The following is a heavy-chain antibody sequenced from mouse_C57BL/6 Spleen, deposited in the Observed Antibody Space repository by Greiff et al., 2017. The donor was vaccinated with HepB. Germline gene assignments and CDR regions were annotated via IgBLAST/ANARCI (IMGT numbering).Heavy chain of an antibody. V-gene: IGHV1-15*01. CDR2: IDPETGGT. Sequence: QVQLQQSGAELVRPGASVTLSCKASGYTFTDYEMHWVKQTPVHGLEWIGAIDPETGGTAYNQKFKGKAILTADKSSSTAYMELRSLTSEDSAVYYCTRGEDNWAYFDVWGTGTTVTVSS. CDR1: GYTFTDYE. D-gene: IGHD4-1*01. CDR3: TRGEDNWAYFDV. J-gene: IGHJ1*03.